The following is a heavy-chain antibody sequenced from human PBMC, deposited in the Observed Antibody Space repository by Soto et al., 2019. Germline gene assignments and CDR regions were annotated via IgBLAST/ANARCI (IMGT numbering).Heavy chain of an antibody. D-gene: IGHD3-22*01. V-gene: IGHV3-21*01. CDR2: ISSSSSYI. CDR3: ASHPRDSSGYWYYFDY. Sequence: EVQLVESGGGLVKPGGSLRLSCAASGFTFSSYSMNWVRQAPGKGLEWVSSISSSSSYIYYADSVKGRFTISRDNAKNSLYLQMNSLRAEDTAVYYGASHPRDSSGYWYYFDYWGQGTLVTVSS. CDR1: GFTFSSYS. J-gene: IGHJ4*02.